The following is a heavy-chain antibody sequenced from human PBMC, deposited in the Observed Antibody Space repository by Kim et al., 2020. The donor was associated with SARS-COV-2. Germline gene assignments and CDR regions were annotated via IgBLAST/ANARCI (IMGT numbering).Heavy chain of an antibody. Sequence: SETLSLTCTVSGGSISSSSYYWGWIRQPPGKGLEWIGSIYYSGSTYYNPSLKSRVTISVDTSKNQFSLKLSSVTAADTAVYYCARQGNVDTAMVQDFDYWGQGTLVTVSS. J-gene: IGHJ4*02. V-gene: IGHV4-39*01. CDR2: IYYSGST. D-gene: IGHD5-18*01. CDR3: ARQGNVDTAMVQDFDY. CDR1: GGSISSSSYY.